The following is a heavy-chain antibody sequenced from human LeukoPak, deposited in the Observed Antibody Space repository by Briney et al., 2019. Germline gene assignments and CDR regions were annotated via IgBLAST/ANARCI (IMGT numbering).Heavy chain of an antibody. J-gene: IGHJ3*02. CDR2: IYYSGST. Sequence: PSETLSLTCTVSGGSISSYYWSWIRQPPGKGLEWIGYIYYSGSTNYNPSLKSRVTISVDKSKNQFSLKVYSVTAADTAVYYCARKEASGRSYAFDIWGQGTMVTVSS. V-gene: IGHV4-59*12. D-gene: IGHD1-14*01. CDR3: ARKEASGRSYAFDI. CDR1: GGSISSYY.